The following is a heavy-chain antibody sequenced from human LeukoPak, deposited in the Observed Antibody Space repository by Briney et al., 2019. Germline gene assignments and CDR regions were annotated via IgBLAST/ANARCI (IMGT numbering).Heavy chain of an antibody. D-gene: IGHD1-1*01. CDR1: GYTFTSYY. CDR2: INPSGGST. V-gene: IGHV1-46*01. Sequence: ASVKVSCKASGYTFTSYYMHWVRQAPGQGLEWMGIINPSGGSTSYAQKFQGRVTMTRDMSTSTVYMELSRLRSDDTAVYYCARVLRGNGGDYWGQGTLVTVSS. J-gene: IGHJ4*02. CDR3: ARVLRGNGGDY.